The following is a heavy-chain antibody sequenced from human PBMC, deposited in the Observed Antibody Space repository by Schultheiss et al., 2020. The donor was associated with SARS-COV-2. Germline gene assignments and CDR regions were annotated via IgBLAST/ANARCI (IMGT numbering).Heavy chain of an antibody. CDR3: ARDIRCLECYPYYYCYYKDV. J-gene: IGHJ6*03. CDR1: GGSISSYY. D-gene: IGHD3-3*01. V-gene: IGHV4-4*07. Sequence: SETLSLTCTVSGGSISSYYWSWIRQPPGKGLEWIGRIYNSGSTYYNPSLKSRVTMSVDTSKNQFSLKLSSVTAADTAVYYCARDIRCLECYPYYYCYYKDVWGKGTTVTVSS. CDR2: IYNSGST.